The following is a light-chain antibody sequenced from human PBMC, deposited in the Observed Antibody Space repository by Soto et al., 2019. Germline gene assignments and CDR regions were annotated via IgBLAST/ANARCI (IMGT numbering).Light chain of an antibody. CDR3: SYYTSSYV. Sequence: QSVLTQPASVSVSPGQSITISCTGTSSDVGGYNYVSWYQQHPGKAPKLMIYEVSNRPSGVSNRFSGSKSGITASLTISGIQAEEEDAYYCSYYTSSYVFGPGTKVTVL. J-gene: IGLJ1*01. CDR2: EVS. V-gene: IGLV2-14*01. CDR1: SSDVGGYNY.